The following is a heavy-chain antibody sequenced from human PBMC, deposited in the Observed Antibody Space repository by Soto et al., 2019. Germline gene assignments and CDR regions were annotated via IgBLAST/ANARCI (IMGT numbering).Heavy chain of an antibody. J-gene: IGHJ6*02. V-gene: IGHV3-11*01. CDR2: ISSSGSIT. Sequence: GGSLRLSCAASGFTFTDFYMTWIRQAPGKGLEWVSYISSSGSITYYADSVRGRFTISRDNARNSLHLQMNSLRAEDTAVYYCARDRRCLEWLPYYYYGMDVWGQGTTVTVSS. CDR3: ARDRRCLEWLPYYYYGMDV. CDR1: GFTFTDFY. D-gene: IGHD3-3*01.